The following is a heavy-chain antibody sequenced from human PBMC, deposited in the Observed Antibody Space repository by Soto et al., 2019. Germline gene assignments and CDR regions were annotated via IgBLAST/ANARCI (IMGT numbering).Heavy chain of an antibody. CDR1: GGTFRTYT. D-gene: IGHD6-19*01. J-gene: IGHJ5*02. CDR2: IIPILDVA. V-gene: IGHV1-69*02. CDR3: ARAIQGDIVVAGPNDIWFDP. Sequence: QVQLVQSGAEVKRPGSSVKVSCQTSGGTFRTYTINWVRQAPGQGIESMGRIIPILDVANYAQKFQARVTITADKSTSTAHMGSRTLRPEDTAVYYCARAIQGDIVVAGPNDIWFDPWGQGTLVTVSS.